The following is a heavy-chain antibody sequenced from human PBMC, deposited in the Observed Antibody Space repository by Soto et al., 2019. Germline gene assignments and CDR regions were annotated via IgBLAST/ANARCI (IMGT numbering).Heavy chain of an antibody. J-gene: IGHJ3*01. CDR2: MRGNAGST. V-gene: IGHV3-23*01. CDR1: GFTFTSCA. D-gene: IGHD2-2*01. Sequence: GGSLRLSCAASGFTFTSCASSWVRQAPGKGLEWVSAMRGNAGSTYYADSVKCRFTISRDNSKNTLYLQMNSLRAEDSSVYYCAEHLGSYASKTDALDFWGQGTMVNVSS. CDR3: AEHLGSYASKTDALDF.